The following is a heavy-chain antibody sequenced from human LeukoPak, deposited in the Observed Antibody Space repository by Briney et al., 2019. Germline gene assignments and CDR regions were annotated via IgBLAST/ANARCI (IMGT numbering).Heavy chain of an antibody. V-gene: IGHV4-39*01. CDR1: GGSISSSSYS. CDR3: ARLYYDSSGYYQICYFDY. Sequence: SGTLSLTCTVSGGSISSSSYSWGWIRQPPGKGLEWIGSIYYSGSTYYNPSLKSRVTISVDTSKNQFSLNLSSVTAADTAVYYCARLYYDSSGYYQICYFDYWGQGTLVTVSS. CDR2: IYYSGST. D-gene: IGHD3-22*01. J-gene: IGHJ4*02.